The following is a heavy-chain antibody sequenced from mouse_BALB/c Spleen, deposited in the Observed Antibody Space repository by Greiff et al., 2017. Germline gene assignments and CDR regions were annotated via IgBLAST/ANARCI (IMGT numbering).Heavy chain of an antibody. D-gene: IGHD2-4*01. CDR2: IWAGGST. CDR1: GFSLTSYG. J-gene: IGHJ2*01. Sequence: VHLVESGPGLVAPSQSLSITCTVSGFSLTSYGVHWVRQPPGKGLEWLGVIWAGGSTNYNSALMSRLSISKDNSKSQVFLKMNSLQTDDTAMYYCARDRDDYEEVGFDYWGQGTTLTVSS. V-gene: IGHV2-9*02. CDR3: ARDRDDYEEVGFDY.